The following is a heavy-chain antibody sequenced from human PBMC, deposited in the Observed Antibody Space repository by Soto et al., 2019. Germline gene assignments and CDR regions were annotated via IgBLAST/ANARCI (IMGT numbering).Heavy chain of an antibody. CDR1: GFTLSSYW. CDR2: TRQDGGQS. CDR3: VRNGSTDWHFDS. J-gene: IGHJ4*02. V-gene: IGHV3-7*01. D-gene: IGHD3-9*01. Sequence: EVQLVESGGGLVQPGGSLRLSCEASGFTLSSYWMSWIRQAPGKGLEWVANTRQDGGQSYLVDSVQGRFTISRDNAKNSVYLQMNSLRAEDTAVYYSVRNGSTDWHFDSWGQGTLVTVSS.